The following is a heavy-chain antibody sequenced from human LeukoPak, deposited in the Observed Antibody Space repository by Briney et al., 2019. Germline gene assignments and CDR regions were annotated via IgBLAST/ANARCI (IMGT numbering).Heavy chain of an antibody. CDR1: GFTFSSYS. J-gene: IGHJ4*02. Sequence: GGSLRLSCAASGFTFSSYSMNWVRQAPGKGLEWVSYISTGSSTIYYADSVKGRFTISRDNAKNSLYLQMNSLRAEDTAVYYCARGNNYGGNEGEGTLGYWGQGSLVTVSS. CDR3: ARGNNYGGNEGEGTLGY. D-gene: IGHD4-23*01. V-gene: IGHV3-48*01. CDR2: ISTGSSTI.